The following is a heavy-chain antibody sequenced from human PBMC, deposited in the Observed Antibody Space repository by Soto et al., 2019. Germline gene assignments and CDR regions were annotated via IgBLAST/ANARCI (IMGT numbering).Heavy chain of an antibody. CDR3: ASHIGERGYSGYDFYYYYGMDV. Sequence: GESLKISCKGLGNSFNNWIGWVRQMPGKGLEWVGIIYPGDSDTRYSPSFQGQVTISADKSISTAYLQWSSLKASDTAMYYCASHIGERGYSGYDFYYYYGMDVWGQGTTVTVSS. D-gene: IGHD5-12*01. CDR1: GNSFNNW. V-gene: IGHV5-51*01. CDR2: IYPGDSDT. J-gene: IGHJ6*02.